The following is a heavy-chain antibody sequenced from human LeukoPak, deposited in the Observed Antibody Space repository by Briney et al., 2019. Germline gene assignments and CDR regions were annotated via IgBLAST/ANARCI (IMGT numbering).Heavy chain of an antibody. CDR3: ARDFDDPTGHYYYLPDY. D-gene: IGHD3-22*01. CDR2: IRFDGTKK. J-gene: IGHJ4*02. Sequence: GGSLRLSCAASGFNFRRNGMHWVRQAPGKGLEWLSFIRFDGTKKFYTQSVRGRFTISRDTSINVLYLQMNNLTAEDTAVYYCARDFDDPTGHYYYLPDYWGPGTLVTVST. CDR1: GFNFRRNG. V-gene: IGHV3-30*02.